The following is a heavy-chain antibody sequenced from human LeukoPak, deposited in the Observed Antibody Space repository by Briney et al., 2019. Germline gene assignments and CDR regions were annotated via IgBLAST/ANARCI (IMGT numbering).Heavy chain of an antibody. CDR2: IYYSGST. Sequence: SETLSLTCTVSAGSISSYYWSWIRQPPGKGLEWIGYIYYSGSTNYNPSLKSRVTISVDTSKNQFSLKLSSVTAADTAVYYCARGGDWSYYSGMIDYWGQGTLVTVSS. CDR1: AGSISSYY. D-gene: IGHD1-26*01. V-gene: IGHV4-59*01. J-gene: IGHJ4*02. CDR3: ARGGDWSYYSGMIDY.